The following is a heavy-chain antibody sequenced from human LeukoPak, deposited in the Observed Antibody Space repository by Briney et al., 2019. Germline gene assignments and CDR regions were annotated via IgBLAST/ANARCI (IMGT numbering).Heavy chain of an antibody. CDR1: GFTFSGSA. Sequence: PGGSLELSCAASGFTFSGSAIHWVRQASGRGLERVGRIRSKADTAYAASVKGRFTISRDDSRNTAYLQMNSLQTEDTAVYYCARLRAARTESYFYYGMDVWGQGTTVTVSS. J-gene: IGHJ6*02. V-gene: IGHV3-73*01. CDR3: ARLRAARTESYFYYGMDV. D-gene: IGHD6-6*01. CDR2: IRSKADT.